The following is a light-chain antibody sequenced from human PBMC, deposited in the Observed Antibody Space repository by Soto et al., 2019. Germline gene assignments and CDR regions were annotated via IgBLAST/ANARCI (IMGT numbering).Light chain of an antibody. CDR2: AAP. CDR1: QGNRSW. CDR3: QQANSFPYT. Sequence: DIPVNQFPFSVFAFGGGRVPITWLGRQGNRSWLAWYQQKPGKAPKLLIYAAPSLQSGVPSRFSGSGSGTDFTLTISSLQPEDFATYYCQQANSFPYTFGQGTKLEIK. V-gene: IGKV1-12*01. J-gene: IGKJ2*01.